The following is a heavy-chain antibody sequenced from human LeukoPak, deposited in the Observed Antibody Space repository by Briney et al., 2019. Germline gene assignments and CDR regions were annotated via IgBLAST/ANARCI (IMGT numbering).Heavy chain of an antibody. CDR2: IKQDGNEK. J-gene: IGHJ4*02. CDR3: ARAPGTMIVVDY. D-gene: IGHD3-22*01. CDR1: GFTFSSSW. V-gene: IGHV3-7*01. Sequence: GGSLRLSCAASGFTFSSSWMKWDRQAPGKGLEWVANIKQDGNEKYYVDSVRGRFTVSRDNSKNTLYLQMNSLRPDDTAVYYCARAPGTMIVVDYWGQGTLVTVSS.